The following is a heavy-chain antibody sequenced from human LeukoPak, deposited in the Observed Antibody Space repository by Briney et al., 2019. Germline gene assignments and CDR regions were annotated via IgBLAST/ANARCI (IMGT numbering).Heavy chain of an antibody. Sequence: GGSLRLSCAASGFTFSSYAMSWVRQAPGKGLEWVSGISGSGGSTYYADSVKGRFTISRDNSKNTLYLQMNSLRAEDTAVYYCAKRGYGDYVIGNFDFWGRGTLVTVSS. J-gene: IGHJ4*02. CDR1: GFTFSSYA. CDR3: AKRGYGDYVIGNFDF. D-gene: IGHD4-17*01. CDR2: ISGSGGST. V-gene: IGHV3-23*01.